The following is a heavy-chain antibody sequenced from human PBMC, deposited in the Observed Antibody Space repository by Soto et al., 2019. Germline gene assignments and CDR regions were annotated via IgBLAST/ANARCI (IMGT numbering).Heavy chain of an antibody. J-gene: IGHJ4*02. Sequence: SXKVSFKASGYTXTGYHRNWVRQAPGQGLEWMGWINPNSGDTNYAKKFQGRVTMTRDTSISKAYMELSRLKSEDTAVYYCASSRRGLTTVTPFDYWGQGTLVTVS. CDR1: GYTXTGYH. CDR3: ASSRRGLTTVTPFDY. V-gene: IGHV1-2*02. D-gene: IGHD4-17*01. CDR2: INPNSGDT.